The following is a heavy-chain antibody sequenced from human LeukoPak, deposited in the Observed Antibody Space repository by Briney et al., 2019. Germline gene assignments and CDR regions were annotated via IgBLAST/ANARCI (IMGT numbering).Heavy chain of an antibody. Sequence: PSETLSLTCSVSGAPISTCYWSWLRQSPGKGLEWIAYVYHNGDIMYNPSLKSRVTISLDTSKSQVSLSVRSVTAADTAVYFCATTWYYDSRGYLFEDWGHGTLVTVSS. J-gene: IGHJ4*01. CDR1: GAPISTCY. CDR2: VYHNGDI. V-gene: IGHV4-59*01. CDR3: ATTWYYDSRGYLFED. D-gene: IGHD3-22*01.